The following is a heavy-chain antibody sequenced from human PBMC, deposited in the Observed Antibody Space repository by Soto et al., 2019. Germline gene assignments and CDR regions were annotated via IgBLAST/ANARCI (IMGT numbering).Heavy chain of an antibody. J-gene: IGHJ6*03. CDR2: IRKNRSSI. CDR1: RCAVRGGR. Sequence: GSVRLSGAAARCAVRGGRRHWVRQAPGKGLMWVSRIRKNRSSISYADSVKGRFTISRDNAKNSLYLQMNSLRAEDTALYYCAKAKESYDFWSGFTQTNTYYYYMDVWGKGTTVTVSS. D-gene: IGHD3-3*01. CDR3: AKAKESYDFWSGFTQTNTYYYYMDV. V-gene: IGHV3-9*01.